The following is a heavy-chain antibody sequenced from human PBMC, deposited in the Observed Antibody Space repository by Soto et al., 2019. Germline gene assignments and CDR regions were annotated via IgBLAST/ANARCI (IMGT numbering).Heavy chain of an antibody. CDR2: INHSGST. D-gene: IGHD4-17*01. CDR1: GGSFSGYY. CDR3: SGGGDYEGGAFDI. V-gene: IGHV4-34*01. J-gene: IGHJ3*02. Sequence: SETLSLTGAVYGGSFSGYYWSWIRQPPGKGLEWIGEINHSGSTNYNPSLKSRVTISVDASKNQFSLKLSSVTAADTAVYYCSGGGDYEGGAFDIWGQGTMVTVSS.